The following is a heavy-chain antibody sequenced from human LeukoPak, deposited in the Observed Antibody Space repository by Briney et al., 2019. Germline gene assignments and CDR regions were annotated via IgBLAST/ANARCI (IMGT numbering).Heavy chain of an antibody. CDR3: ARGDGYGLEIDY. CDR1: GFTFSSYG. Sequence: GGSLRLSCAASGFTFSSYGMHWVRQAPGKGLEWVAVIWYDGSNKYYADSVKGRFTISRDNSKNTLYLQMNSLRAEDTAVYYCARGDGYGLEIDYWGQGTLVTVSS. CDR2: IWYDGSNK. J-gene: IGHJ4*02. D-gene: IGHD5-24*01. V-gene: IGHV3-33*01.